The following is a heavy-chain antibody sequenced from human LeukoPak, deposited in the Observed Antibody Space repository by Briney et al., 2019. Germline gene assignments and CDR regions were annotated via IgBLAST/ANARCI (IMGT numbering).Heavy chain of an antibody. J-gene: IGHJ5*02. D-gene: IGHD2-2*01. CDR1: GGSINSGGHY. Sequence: KPSQTLSLTCTVSGGSINSGGHYWSWIRQHPGKGLEWIGYIYYSGSTYSNPSLKSRVSISVDTSKNQFSLKLNSVTAADTAVYYCARVYTAMLRWFDPWDQGTLVTVSS. CDR2: IYYSGST. V-gene: IGHV4-31*03. CDR3: ARVYTAMLRWFDP.